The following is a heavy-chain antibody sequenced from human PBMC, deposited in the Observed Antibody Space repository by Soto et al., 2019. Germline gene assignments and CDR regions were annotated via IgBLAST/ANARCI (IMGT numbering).Heavy chain of an antibody. Sequence: GGSLRLSCAASGFTFTNYWMSCVRQAPGKGLEWVANIKPDGSEKYYVDSVKGRFTISRDNAKNSLYLQMNSLRAEDTAVYYCARDLFVTTVTSWDYWGQGTLVTVSS. D-gene: IGHD4-17*01. CDR2: IKPDGSEK. J-gene: IGHJ4*02. V-gene: IGHV3-7*04. CDR3: ARDLFVTTVTSWDY. CDR1: GFTFTNYW.